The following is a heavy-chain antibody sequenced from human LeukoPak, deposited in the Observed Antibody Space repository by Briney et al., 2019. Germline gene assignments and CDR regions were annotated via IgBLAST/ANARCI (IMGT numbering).Heavy chain of an antibody. CDR3: ARDEGSTWYNAFDI. J-gene: IGHJ3*02. D-gene: IGHD6-13*01. Sequence: GASVKVSCKASGYTFTGYYMHWVRQAPGQGLEWMGWINPNSGGTNYAQKFQGRVTIIRDTSASTAYMELSSLKSEDTAVYYCARDEGSTWYNAFDIWGQGTRVIVSS. CDR1: GYTFTGYY. CDR2: INPNSGGT. V-gene: IGHV1-2*02.